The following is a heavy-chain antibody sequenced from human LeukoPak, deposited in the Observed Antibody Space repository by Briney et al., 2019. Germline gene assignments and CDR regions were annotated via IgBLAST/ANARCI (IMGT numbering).Heavy chain of an antibody. CDR3: AKDIGSITMVRGVQFYFDS. CDR2: ISGSGGST. CDR1: GFTFSSYE. D-gene: IGHD3-10*01. Sequence: GGSLRLSCAASGFTFSSYEMNWVRQAPGKGLEWVAAISGSGGSTFYADSVKGRFTVSRDNTKNTLNLQMISLRAEDTAVYYCAKDIGSITMVRGVQFYFDSWGQGTLVTVSS. J-gene: IGHJ4*02. V-gene: IGHV3-23*01.